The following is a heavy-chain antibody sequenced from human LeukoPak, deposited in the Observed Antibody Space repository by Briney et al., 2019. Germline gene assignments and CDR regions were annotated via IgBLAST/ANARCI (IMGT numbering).Heavy chain of an antibody. J-gene: IGHJ4*02. CDR1: GFIFSNYG. CDR2: IRYDGSNE. V-gene: IGHV3-30*02. Sequence: GGSLRLSCAASGFIFSNYGMHWVRQAPGKGLEWLTFIRYDGSNEYYVDSVKGRFTISRDNSKNILFLQMKSLRFEDTAIYYCAKGYGSGSFLTQIDYWGQGTLVTVSS. CDR3: AKGYGSGSFLTQIDY. D-gene: IGHD3-10*01.